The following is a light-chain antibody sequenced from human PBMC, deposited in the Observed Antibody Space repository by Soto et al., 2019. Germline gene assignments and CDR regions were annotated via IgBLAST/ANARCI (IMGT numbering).Light chain of an antibody. CDR3: PQYDNLPLT. CDR1: QDISNY. CDR2: DAS. J-gene: IGKJ4*01. Sequence: DIQMTQSPSSLSASVGDRVTITCQASQDISNYLNWYQQKPGKAPKLLIYDASNLETGVPSRFSGSGSGTDFPFTISSLQPEDIATYYCPQYDNLPLTFGGGTKVEIK. V-gene: IGKV1-33*01.